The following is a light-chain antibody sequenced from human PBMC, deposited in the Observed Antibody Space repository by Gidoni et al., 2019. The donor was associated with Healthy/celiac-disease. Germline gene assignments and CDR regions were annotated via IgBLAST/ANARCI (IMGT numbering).Light chain of an antibody. CDR2: AAS. CDR1: QSISSS. Sequence: DIQMTQSPSSLSASVGDRVTITCRASQSISSSLNWYQQKPGKAPKLLIYAASSLQSGVPSRFSGSGSGTDFTLTSSSLQPEDFANYYCQQSYRTVTFGHXTKVEIK. V-gene: IGKV1-39*01. CDR3: QQSYRTVT. J-gene: IGKJ3*01.